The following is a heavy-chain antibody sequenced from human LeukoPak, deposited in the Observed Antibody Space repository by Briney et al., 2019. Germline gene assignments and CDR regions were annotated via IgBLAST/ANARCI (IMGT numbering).Heavy chain of an antibody. Sequence: SETLSLTCAVYGGSFSGYYWSWIRQPPGKGLEWIGYIYHSGSTYYNPSLKSRVTISVDRSKNQFSLKLSSVTAADTAVYYCARAGHYDSSGYPFDYWGQGTLVTVSS. CDR1: GGSFSGYY. D-gene: IGHD3-22*01. CDR3: ARAGHYDSSGYPFDY. V-gene: IGHV4-34*01. CDR2: IYHSGST. J-gene: IGHJ4*02.